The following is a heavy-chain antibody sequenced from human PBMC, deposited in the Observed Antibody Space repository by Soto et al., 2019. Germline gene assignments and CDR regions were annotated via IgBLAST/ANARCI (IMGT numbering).Heavy chain of an antibody. CDR1: GLNFASYA. J-gene: IGHJ2*01. CDR3: AKYITAATRYFDL. Sequence: EVQVLESGGGLVQSGGSLRLSCAASGLNFASYAMTWIRQAPGKGLEWVSATSGDAANTQYADSVKGRFTMSRDNSKNTLYLQMNSLRAEDTAVYFCAKYITAATRYFDLWGRGTLVTVSS. V-gene: IGHV3-23*01. D-gene: IGHD1-20*01. CDR2: TSGDAANT.